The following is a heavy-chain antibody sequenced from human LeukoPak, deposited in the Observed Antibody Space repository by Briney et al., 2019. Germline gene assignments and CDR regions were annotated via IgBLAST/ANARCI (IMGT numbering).Heavy chain of an antibody. CDR3: ARTGGLPVGDYGMDV. CDR1: GFTISSYW. J-gene: IGHJ6*02. V-gene: IGHV3-74*01. Sequence: GGSLRLSCAASGFTISSYWMHWVRQAPGKGLVWVSRINSDGSSTSYADSVKGRSTISRDNAKNTLYLQMNSLRAEDTAVYYCARTGGLPVGDYGMDVWAKGPRSPSP. D-gene: IGHD2-2*01. CDR2: INSDGSST.